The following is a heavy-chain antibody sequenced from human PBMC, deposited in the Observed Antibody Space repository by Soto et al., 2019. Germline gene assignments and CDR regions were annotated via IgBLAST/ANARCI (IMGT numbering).Heavy chain of an antibody. J-gene: IGHJ4*02. CDR2: IIPIFGTA. CDR3: ARLFYDYVWGSYRPATHFDY. Sequence: SVKVSCKASGGTFSSYAISWVRQAPGQGLEWMGGIIPIFGTANYAQKFQGRVTITADESTSTAYMELSSLRSEDTAVYYCARLFYDYVWGSYRPATHFDYWGQGTLVTVSS. D-gene: IGHD3-16*02. CDR1: GGTFSSYA. V-gene: IGHV1-69*13.